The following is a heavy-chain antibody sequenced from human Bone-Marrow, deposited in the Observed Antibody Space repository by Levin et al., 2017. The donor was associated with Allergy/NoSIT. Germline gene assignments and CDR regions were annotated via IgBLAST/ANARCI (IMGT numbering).Heavy chain of an antibody. CDR3: TTRAVDFDY. J-gene: IGHJ4*02. V-gene: IGHV3-30*04. CDR2: ISYDGSNK. D-gene: IGHD4-23*01. Sequence: GGSLRLSCAASGFTFSSYAMHWVRQAPGKGLEWVAVISYDGSNKYYADSVKGRFTISRDNSKNTLYLQMNSLRAEDTAVYYCTTRAVDFDYWGQGTLVTVSS. CDR1: GFTFSSYA.